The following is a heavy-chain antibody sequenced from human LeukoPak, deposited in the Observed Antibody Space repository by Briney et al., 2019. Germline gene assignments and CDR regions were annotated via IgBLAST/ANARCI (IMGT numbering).Heavy chain of an antibody. Sequence: PGGSLRLSCAASGFTFSSYGMHWVRQAPGKGLEWVAVIWYDGSNKYYADSVKGRFTISRDNSKNTLYLQMNSLRAEDTAVYYCAREEKYCSSTSCYIQYYYYYGMDVWGQGTTVTVSS. CDR2: IWYDGSNK. CDR1: GFTFSSYG. J-gene: IGHJ6*02. D-gene: IGHD2-2*02. V-gene: IGHV3-33*01. CDR3: AREEKYCSSTSCYIQYYYYYGMDV.